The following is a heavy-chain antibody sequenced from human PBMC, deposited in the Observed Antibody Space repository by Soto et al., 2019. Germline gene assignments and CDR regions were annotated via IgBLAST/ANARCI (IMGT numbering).Heavy chain of an antibody. J-gene: IGHJ5*02. CDR2: IIPILGIA. CDR1: GGTFSSYT. Sequence: GASVKVSCKASGGTFSSYTISWVRQAPGQGLEWMGRIIPILGIANYAQKFQGRVTITADKSTSTAYMELSSLRSEDTAVYYCARGIKYGDYSRWFDPWGQETLVTVSS. D-gene: IGHD4-17*01. V-gene: IGHV1-69*02. CDR3: ARGIKYGDYSRWFDP.